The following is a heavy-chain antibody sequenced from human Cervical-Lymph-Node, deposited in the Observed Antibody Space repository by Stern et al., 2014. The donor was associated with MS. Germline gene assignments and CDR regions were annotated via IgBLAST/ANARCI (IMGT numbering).Heavy chain of an antibody. Sequence: SWVESGPTLVKPTQTLTLTCTFSGFSLNSRGVGVGWIRQPPGKALEWLAIIYWDDDKRYSPSLKSSLTITKDSSKNQVVLTMTNMDPVDTATYYCAHTLITLDRGVPFDYWGQGTLVIVSS. CDR3: AHTLITLDRGVPFDY. J-gene: IGHJ4*02. CDR2: IYWDDDK. CDR1: GFSLNSRGVG. V-gene: IGHV2-5*02. D-gene: IGHD3-10*01.